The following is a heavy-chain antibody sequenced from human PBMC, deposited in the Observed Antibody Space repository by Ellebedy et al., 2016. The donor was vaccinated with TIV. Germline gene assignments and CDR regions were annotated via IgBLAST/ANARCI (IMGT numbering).Heavy chain of an antibody. J-gene: IGHJ3*02. CDR2: IYYSGST. CDR1: GGSISTYY. V-gene: IGHV4-59*01. CDR3: ATSYDSSGYYDDDAFDI. Sequence: MPSETLSLTCTVSGGSISTYYWSWIRQPPGKGLAWIGYIYYSGSTKYNPSLKSRVTMSVDTSKKQFSLNLSSVTAADTAVYYCATSYDSSGYYDDDAFDIWGQGTMVTVSS. D-gene: IGHD3-22*01.